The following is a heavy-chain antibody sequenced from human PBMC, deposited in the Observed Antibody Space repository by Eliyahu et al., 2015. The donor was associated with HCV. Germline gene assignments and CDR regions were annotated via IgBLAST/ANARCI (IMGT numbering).Heavy chain of an antibody. J-gene: IGHJ4*02. CDR3: VKDTGTSPDY. CDR1: GFMFRNXA. Sequence: QVQLVESGVGVVQPGRSXXLSCGXSGFMFRNXAMHWVRQAPGKGLGWVADIWNDGINKYYADSVKGRFTISRDNSRNTLYLQMNSLRAEDTAIYYCVKDTGTSPDYWGQGTLVTVSS. D-gene: IGHD4-17*01. V-gene: IGHV3-33*06. CDR2: IWNDGINK.